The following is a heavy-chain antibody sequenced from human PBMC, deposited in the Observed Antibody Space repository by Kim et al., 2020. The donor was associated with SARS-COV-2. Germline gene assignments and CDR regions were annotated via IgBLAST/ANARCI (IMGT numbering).Heavy chain of an antibody. CDR2: IDCGNGNT. Sequence: ASVKVSCKTSGHFFTRDSIHWVRQAPGQGLEWMGGIDCGNGNTIYSQKFQGRVTFTTDTSASTASIELSFLRSEDSAVYYCLGGFYFDYCGQGTLVTVSS. CDR3: LGGFYFDY. CDR1: GHFFTRDS. V-gene: IGHV1-3*01. J-gene: IGHJ4*02. D-gene: IGHD3-16*01.